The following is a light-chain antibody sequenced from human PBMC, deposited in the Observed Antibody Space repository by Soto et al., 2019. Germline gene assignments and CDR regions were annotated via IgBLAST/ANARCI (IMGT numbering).Light chain of an antibody. J-gene: IGKJ4*01. CDR3: KNDTHLPPT. CDR1: QSLVHSDGNTY. V-gene: IGKV2-30*02. CDR2: KVS. Sequence: DVVMTQSPLSLPVTLGQPASISCRSSQSLVHSDGNTYLNGFQQMPGQSPRRLIYKVSNRDSGVPDRFSSSESGNYFTLNISRVEAEDGRVYYCKNDTHLPPTFGGGTKVEIK.